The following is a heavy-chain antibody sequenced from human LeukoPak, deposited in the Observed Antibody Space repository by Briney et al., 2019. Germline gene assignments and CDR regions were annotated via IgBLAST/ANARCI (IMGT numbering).Heavy chain of an antibody. CDR2: IYENGGTT. D-gene: IGHD2-21*01. J-gene: IGHJ4*02. CDR3: AKDFRIGYSAHFDY. CDR1: GFTFRSHA. Sequence: GGSLRLSCVGSGFTFRSHAMSWVRQAPEKGLEFVSGIYENGGTTYYADSVKGWFSISRDNSKNTLYLQMDILRGEDTAVYYCAKDFRIGYSAHFDYWGQGALVTVSS. V-gene: IGHV3-23*01.